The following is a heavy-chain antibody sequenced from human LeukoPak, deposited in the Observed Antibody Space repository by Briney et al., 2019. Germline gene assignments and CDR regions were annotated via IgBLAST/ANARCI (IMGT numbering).Heavy chain of an antibody. J-gene: IGHJ4*02. CDR3: ARENSGTFNY. CDR1: GFTVSSNY. V-gene: IGHV3-21*01. CDR2: ITSSSSFI. D-gene: IGHD1-26*01. Sequence: PGGSLRLSCAASGFTVSSNYMSWVRQAPGKGLEWVSSITSSSSFIYYADSVKGRFTISRDNAKNSLYLRMNSLRAEDTAVYYCARENSGTFNYWGQGTLVTVSS.